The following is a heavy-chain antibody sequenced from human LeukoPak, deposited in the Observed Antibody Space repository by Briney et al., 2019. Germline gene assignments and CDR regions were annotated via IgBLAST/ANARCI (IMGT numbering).Heavy chain of an antibody. CDR3: ARGAYYYED. V-gene: IGHV3-48*01. D-gene: IGHD3-22*01. CDR2: ISSCSSTI. CDR1: GFTFSSHS. J-gene: IGHJ4*02. Sequence: PGGSLRLSCAASGFTFSSHSMNWVRQAPGKGLEWVSYISSCSSTIYYADSVKGRFTISRDNAKNSLFLQMNGLRAEDTAVYYCARGAYYYEDWDQGTLATVPS.